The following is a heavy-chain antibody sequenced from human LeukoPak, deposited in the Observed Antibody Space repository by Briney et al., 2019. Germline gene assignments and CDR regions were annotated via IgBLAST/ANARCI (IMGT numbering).Heavy chain of an antibody. CDR2: IYPGDSDT. V-gene: IGHV5-51*01. CDR3: ARQWGDCSSTSCYSAY. CDR1: GYSFTSYW. J-gene: IGHJ4*02. Sequence: GESLKISCKGSGYSFTSYWISWVRQMPGKGLEWMGIIYPGDSDTRYSPSFQGQVTISADKSISTAYLQWSSLKASDTAIYYCARQWGDCSSTSCYSAYWGQGTLVTVSS. D-gene: IGHD2-2*01.